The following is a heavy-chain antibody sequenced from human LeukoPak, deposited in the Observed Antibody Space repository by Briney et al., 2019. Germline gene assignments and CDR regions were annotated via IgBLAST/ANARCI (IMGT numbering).Heavy chain of an antibody. CDR2: INHSGST. J-gene: IGHJ4*02. D-gene: IGHD3-22*01. CDR3: ARLIKGSGYRSLIRSGYFDY. CDR1: GGSFSGYY. Sequence: NPSETLSLTCAVYGGSFSGYYWSWIRQPPGKGLEWIGEINHSGSTNYNPSLKSRVTISVDTSKNQFSLKLSSVTASDTAVYYCARLIKGSGYRSLIRSGYFDYWGQGTLVTVSS. V-gene: IGHV4-34*01.